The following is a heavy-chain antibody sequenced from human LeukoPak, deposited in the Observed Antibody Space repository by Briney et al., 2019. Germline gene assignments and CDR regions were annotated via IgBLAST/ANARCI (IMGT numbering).Heavy chain of an antibody. CDR3: ARDRHTIFGLQFGNYYGMDV. D-gene: IGHD3-3*01. Sequence: GGSLRLSCAASGFTFSSYWMSWVRQAPGKGLEWVANIKQDGSEKYYVDSVKGRFTISRDNAKNSLYLQMNSLRAEDTAVYYCARDRHTIFGLQFGNYYGMDVWGQGTTVTVSS. CDR2: IKQDGSEK. V-gene: IGHV3-7*01. CDR1: GFTFSSYW. J-gene: IGHJ6*02.